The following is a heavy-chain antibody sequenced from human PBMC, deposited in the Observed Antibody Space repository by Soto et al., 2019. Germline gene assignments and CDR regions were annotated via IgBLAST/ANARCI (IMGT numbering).Heavy chain of an antibody. Sequence: GGSLRLSCAASGFSFSSNSMNRVRQAPGQGLEWVSYIGSGGSPIYYADSVKGRFTISRDNAKNSLHLQMNSLKDEDTAVYYCAREWYYFDYWGQGTLVTVSS. V-gene: IGHV3-48*02. CDR3: AREWYYFDY. J-gene: IGHJ4*02. CDR1: GFSFSSNS. D-gene: IGHD2-15*01. CDR2: IGSGGSPI.